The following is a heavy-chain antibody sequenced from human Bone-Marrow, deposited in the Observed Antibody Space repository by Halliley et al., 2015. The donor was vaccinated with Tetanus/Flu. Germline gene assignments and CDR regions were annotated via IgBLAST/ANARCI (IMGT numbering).Heavy chain of an antibody. V-gene: IGHV4-59*01. J-gene: IGHJ4*02. CDR3: ARGQGGYGVSTGNFDY. CDR1: GGSISNEY. D-gene: IGHD4-17*01. CDR2: VYYSGGT. Sequence: GLVKPSETLSLTCSVSGGSISNEYWSWIRQPPGKGLEWIADVYYSGGTYYNPSLKSRVTISLDTSKNQFSLKVNSVTAADTAVYYCARGQGGYGVSTGNFDYWGQGTLVTVSS.